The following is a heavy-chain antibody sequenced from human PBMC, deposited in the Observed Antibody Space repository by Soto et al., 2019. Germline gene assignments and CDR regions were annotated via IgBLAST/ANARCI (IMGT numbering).Heavy chain of an antibody. V-gene: IGHV6-1*01. CDR3: ARAGDYDSWSGCTGQYYYYAMDV. CDR1: GDSVSSNSAA. J-gene: IGHJ6*02. Sequence: SQTLSLTCAISGDSVSSNSAAWNWIRQSPSRGLEWLGRTYYRSKWYNDYAVSVKSRITINPDTSKKHFSLQLNSVTPEDTAVYYCARAGDYDSWSGCTGQYYYYAMDVRGQGTTVTVSS. D-gene: IGHD3-3*01. CDR2: TYYRSKWYN.